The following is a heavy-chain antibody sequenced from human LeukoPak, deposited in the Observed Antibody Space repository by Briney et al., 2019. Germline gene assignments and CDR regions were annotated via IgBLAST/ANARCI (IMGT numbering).Heavy chain of an antibody. CDR3: ARDRGYCSGGSCYSNAFDI. Sequence: PGGSLRLSCAASGFTFPSYAMSWVRQAPGKGLNWVSAISDSGGSTYYADSVKGRFTISRDNSKNTLYLQMNSLRAEDTSVYYCARDRGYCSGGSCYSNAFDIWGQGTMVTVSS. CDR1: GFTFPSYA. J-gene: IGHJ3*02. V-gene: IGHV3-23*01. D-gene: IGHD2-15*01. CDR2: ISDSGGST.